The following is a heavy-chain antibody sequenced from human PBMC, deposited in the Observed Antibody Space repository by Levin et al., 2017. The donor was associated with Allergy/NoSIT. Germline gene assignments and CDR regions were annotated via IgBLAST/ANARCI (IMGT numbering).Heavy chain of an antibody. J-gene: IGHJ2*01. D-gene: IGHD6-19*01. CDR3: ARGPLAGIAVAGNWYFDL. CDR2: INHSGST. V-gene: IGHV4-34*01. CDR1: GGSFSGYY. Sequence: SETLSLTCAVYGGSFSGYYWSWIRQPPGKGLEWIGEINHSGSTNYNPSLKSRVTISVDTSKNQFSLKLSSVTAADTAVYYCARGPLAGIAVAGNWYFDLWGRGTLVTVSS.